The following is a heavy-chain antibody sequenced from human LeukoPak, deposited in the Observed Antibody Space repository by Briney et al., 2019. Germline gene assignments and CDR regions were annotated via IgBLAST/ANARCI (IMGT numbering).Heavy chain of an antibody. D-gene: IGHD1-26*01. J-gene: IGHJ4*02. CDR2: ISSSSSYI. V-gene: IGHV3-21*01. CDR3: ARDSGGGATQGIDY. Sequence: GGSLRLSCAASGFTFSSYSMNWVRQAPGKGLEWVSSISSSSSYIYYADSVKGRFTISRDNAKNSLYLQMNSLRAEDTAVYYCARDSGGGATQGIDYWGQGTLVTVSS. CDR1: GFTFSSYS.